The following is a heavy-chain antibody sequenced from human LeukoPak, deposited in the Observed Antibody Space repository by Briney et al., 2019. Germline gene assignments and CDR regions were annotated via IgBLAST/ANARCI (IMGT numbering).Heavy chain of an antibody. Sequence: PSETLSLTCAVYGGSFSGYYWSWIRQPPGKGLEWIGEINHSGSTNYNPSLKSRVTISVDTSKNQFSLKLSSVTAADTAVYYCAREGSAFDIWGQGTMVTVSS. CDR3: AREGSAFDI. V-gene: IGHV4-34*01. J-gene: IGHJ3*02. CDR2: INHSGST. CDR1: GGSFSGYY.